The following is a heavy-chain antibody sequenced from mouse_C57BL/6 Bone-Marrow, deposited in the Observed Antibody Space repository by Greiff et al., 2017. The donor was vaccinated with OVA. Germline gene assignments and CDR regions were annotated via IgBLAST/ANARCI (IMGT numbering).Heavy chain of an antibody. D-gene: IGHD2-2*01. CDR1: GYAFSSSW. Sequence: QVQLKESGPELVKPGASVKISCKASGYAFSSSWMNWVKQRPGKGLEWIGRIYPGDGDTNYNGKFKGKATLTADKSSSTAYMQLSGLTSEDSAVYFCETGSWFAYWGQGTLVTVSA. CDR3: ETGSWFAY. CDR2: IYPGDGDT. V-gene: IGHV1-82*01. J-gene: IGHJ3*01.